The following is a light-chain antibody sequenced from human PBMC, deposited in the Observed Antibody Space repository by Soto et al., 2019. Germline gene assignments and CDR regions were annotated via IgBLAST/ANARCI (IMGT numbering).Light chain of an antibody. CDR3: QQYIGWPLT. CDR2: DSS. V-gene: IGKV3-15*01. CDR1: EDVGNK. J-gene: IGKJ4*01. Sequence: VMTQSPATLSVSPGGRATLSCRASEDVGNKLAWYQQKPGQAPRLLIYDSSTRATAIPARFSGSGSGRXFTLTISSLQSGDVAVYHCQQYIGWPLTFGGGTKLEIK.